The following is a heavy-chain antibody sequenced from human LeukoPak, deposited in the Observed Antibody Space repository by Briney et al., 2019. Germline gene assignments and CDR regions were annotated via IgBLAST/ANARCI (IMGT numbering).Heavy chain of an antibody. CDR3: ARGDIQLWISDY. V-gene: IGHV3-74*01. CDR1: GFTFSSYW. D-gene: IGHD5-18*01. J-gene: IGHJ4*02. CDR2: INSDGSST. Sequence: GGSLRLSCAASGFTFSSYWMHWVRQAPGKGLVWVSRINSDGSSTSYADSVKGRFTISRDNAKNTLYPQMNSLRAEDTAVYYCARGDIQLWISDYWGQGTLVTVSS.